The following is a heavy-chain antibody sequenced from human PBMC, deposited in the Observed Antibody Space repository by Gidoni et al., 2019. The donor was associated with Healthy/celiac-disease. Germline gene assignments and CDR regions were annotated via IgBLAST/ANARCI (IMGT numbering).Heavy chain of an antibody. D-gene: IGHD6-13*01. J-gene: IGHJ4*02. CDR3: AREGAAAPTDY. CDR2: ISSSSSYI. Sequence: EVQLVESGGGLVKPGGSLRRSCAASGFTFSSYSMNWVRQAPGKGLEWVSSISSSSSYIYYADSVKGRFTISRDNAKNSLYLQMNSLRAEDTAVYYCAREGAAAPTDYWGQGTLVTVSS. V-gene: IGHV3-21*01. CDR1: GFTFSSYS.